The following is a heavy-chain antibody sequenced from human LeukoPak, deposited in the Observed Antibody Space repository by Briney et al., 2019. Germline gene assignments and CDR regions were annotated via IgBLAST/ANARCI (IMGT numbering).Heavy chain of an antibody. CDR1: GGTFSIYA. CDR2: IIPIFGTA. J-gene: IGHJ6*02. D-gene: IGHD5-24*01. V-gene: IGHV1-69*01. CDR3: ARDGMADKTFYYYYGMDV. Sequence: GSSVKVSCKASGGTFSIYAISWVRQAPGQGLEWMGGIIPIFGTANYAQKFQGRVTITADESTSTAYMELSSLRSEDTAVYYCARDGMADKTFYYYYGMDVWGQGTTVTVSS.